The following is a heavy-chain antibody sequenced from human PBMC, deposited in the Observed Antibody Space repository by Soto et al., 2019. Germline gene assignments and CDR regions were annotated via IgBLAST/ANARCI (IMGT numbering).Heavy chain of an antibody. V-gene: IGHV1-69*04. Sequence: QVQLVQSGAEVKKPESSVTVSCKASGGTFSNYSITWVRQAPGQGLEWMGRFIPILGIANYAQKFQGRVTITADKSTSTASMELSSLRSADTAVYYCARDGVTTSLLDNWGQGTLVTVSS. J-gene: IGHJ4*02. CDR3: ARDGVTTSLLDN. CDR2: FIPILGIA. CDR1: GGTFSNYS. D-gene: IGHD1-26*01.